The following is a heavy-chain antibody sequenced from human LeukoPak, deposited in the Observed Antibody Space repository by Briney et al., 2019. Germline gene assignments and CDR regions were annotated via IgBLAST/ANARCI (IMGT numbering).Heavy chain of an antibody. V-gene: IGHV4-59*12. CDR2: VYYSGGT. J-gene: IGHJ3*02. CDR3: ARGVAYGDYADDAFDI. Sequence: SETLSLTCTVSGGSISSYYWSWIRQPPGKGLEWIGYVYYSGGTYYNPSLKSRVTISVDKSKNQFSLKLSSVTAADTAVYYCARGVAYGDYADDAFDIWGQGTMVTVSS. D-gene: IGHD4-17*01. CDR1: GGSISSYY.